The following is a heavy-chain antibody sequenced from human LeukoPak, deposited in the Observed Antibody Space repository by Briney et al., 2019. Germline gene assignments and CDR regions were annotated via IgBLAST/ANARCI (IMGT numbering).Heavy chain of an antibody. Sequence: GGCLRLSCAASGFAFSSYAMSWVRQAPGKGLEWVSAIIGSGGSTYYADSVKGRFTISRDNSKNTLYLQMNSPRAEDTAVYYCAKDPDHTTVTTVGPADYWGQGTLVTVSS. CDR2: IIGSGGST. D-gene: IGHD4-11*01. J-gene: IGHJ4*02. CDR3: AKDPDHTTVTTVGPADY. V-gene: IGHV3-23*01. CDR1: GFAFSSYA.